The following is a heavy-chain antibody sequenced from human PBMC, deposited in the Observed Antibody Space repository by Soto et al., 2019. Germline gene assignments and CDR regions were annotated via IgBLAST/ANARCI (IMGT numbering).Heavy chain of an antibody. Sequence: SVKVSCKASGGTFSSYTISWLRQAPGQGLEWMGRIIPILGIANYAQKFQGRVTITADKSTSTAYMGLSSLRSEDTAVYYCASQYCSGGSCYSGDYWGQGTLVTVSS. CDR2: IIPILGIA. J-gene: IGHJ4*02. V-gene: IGHV1-69*02. CDR3: ASQYCSGGSCYSGDY. CDR1: GGTFSSYT. D-gene: IGHD2-15*01.